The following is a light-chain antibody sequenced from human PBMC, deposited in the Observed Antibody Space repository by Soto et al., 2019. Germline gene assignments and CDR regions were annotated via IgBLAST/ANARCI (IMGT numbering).Light chain of an antibody. CDR1: SSDVGLHDY. V-gene: IGLV2-14*01. Sequence: QSVLTQPASVSGSPGQSITISCTGTSSDVGLHDYASWYQQHPGKAPQLMIYAVSNRPSGVSNRFSASKSGNTASLFISGLQAEDEADYYCSSYTSDSSYVFGSGTKVTVL. CDR2: AVS. CDR3: SSYTSDSSYV. J-gene: IGLJ1*01.